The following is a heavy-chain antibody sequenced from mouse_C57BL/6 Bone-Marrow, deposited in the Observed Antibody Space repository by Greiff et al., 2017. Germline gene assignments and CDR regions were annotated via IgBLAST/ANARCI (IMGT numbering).Heavy chain of an antibody. Sequence: VQLQQSGAELVRPGASVKLSCKASGYTFTDYYINWVKQRPGQGLEWIARIYPGSGNTYYNEKFKGKATLTAEKSSSTAYMQLSSLTSEDSAVYFCARIPYDGYLFDYWGQGTTLTVSS. J-gene: IGHJ2*01. CDR2: IYPGSGNT. D-gene: IGHD2-3*01. CDR3: ARIPYDGYLFDY. CDR1: GYTFTDYY. V-gene: IGHV1-76*01.